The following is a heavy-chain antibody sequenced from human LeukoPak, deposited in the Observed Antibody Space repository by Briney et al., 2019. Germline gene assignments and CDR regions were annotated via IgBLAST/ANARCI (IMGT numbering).Heavy chain of an antibody. CDR2: FDPEDGDT. CDR1: GYTLTELS. J-gene: IGHJ4*02. Sequence: ASVKVSCKVSGYTLTELSMHWVRQAPGKGHELMGGFDPEDGDTIYAQKFQGRVTMTEDTSTDTAYMELSSLRSEDTAVYYCATNAVGDYGDYGAFDYWGQGTLVTVSS. V-gene: IGHV1-24*01. D-gene: IGHD4-17*01. CDR3: ATNAVGDYGDYGAFDY.